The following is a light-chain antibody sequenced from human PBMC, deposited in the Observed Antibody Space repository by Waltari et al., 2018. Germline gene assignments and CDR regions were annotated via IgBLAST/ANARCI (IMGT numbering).Light chain of an antibody. J-gene: IGKJ5*01. CDR2: WAS. CDR3: QQYLTTPLT. V-gene: IGKV4-1*01. CDR1: QSVLYTSNNKNN. Sequence: DIVMTQSPDSLAVSLGERVTIDCKSSQSVLYTSNNKNNLAWYQRRPGQPPKLLIYWASTRESGVPDRFSGSGSGTDFTLTISSLQAEDVAVYFCQQYLTTPLTFGQGTRLEIK.